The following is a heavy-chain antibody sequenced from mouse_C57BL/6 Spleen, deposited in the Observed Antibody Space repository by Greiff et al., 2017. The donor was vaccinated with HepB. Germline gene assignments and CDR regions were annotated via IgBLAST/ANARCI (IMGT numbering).Heavy chain of an antibody. CDR1: GYAFSSSW. V-gene: IGHV1-82*01. CDR3: ARPITNGSRGFAY. D-gene: IGHD1-1*01. Sequence: VQLQQSGPELVKPGASVKISCKASGYAFSSSWMNWVKQRPGKGLEWIGRIYPGDGDTNYNGKFKGKATLTADKSSSTAYMQLSSLTSEDSAVYFCARPITNGSRGFAYWGQGTLVTVSA. J-gene: IGHJ3*01. CDR2: IYPGDGDT.